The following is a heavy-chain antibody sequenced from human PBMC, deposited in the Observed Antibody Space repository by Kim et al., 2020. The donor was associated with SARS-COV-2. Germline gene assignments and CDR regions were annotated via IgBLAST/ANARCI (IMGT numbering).Heavy chain of an antibody. Sequence: GGSLRLSCAASGFTFSSYEMNWVRQAPGKGLEWVSYISSSGSTIYYADSVKGRFTISRDNAKNSLYLQMNSLRAEDTAVYYCARLVGYCSGGSCYGKIYGAFDIWGQGRMVTVSS. V-gene: IGHV3-48*03. CDR2: ISSSGSTI. CDR3: ARLVGYCSGGSCYGKIYGAFDI. D-gene: IGHD2-15*01. CDR1: GFTFSSYE. J-gene: IGHJ3*02.